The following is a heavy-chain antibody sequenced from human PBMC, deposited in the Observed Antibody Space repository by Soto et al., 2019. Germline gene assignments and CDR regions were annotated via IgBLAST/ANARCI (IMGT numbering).Heavy chain of an antibody. CDR3: AKGKGSGWYSASDY. V-gene: IGHV3-23*01. Sequence: EVQMLESGGGLVQPGGSLRLSCAASGFTFNSYAISWVRQAPGKGLEWVSGISGSGGSTYYADSVKGRFTHSRDNSKNTLYLQMNSVRPEDTAVYYCAKGKGSGWYSASDYWGQGTLVTVSS. D-gene: IGHD6-19*01. CDR2: ISGSGGST. J-gene: IGHJ4*02. CDR1: GFTFNSYA.